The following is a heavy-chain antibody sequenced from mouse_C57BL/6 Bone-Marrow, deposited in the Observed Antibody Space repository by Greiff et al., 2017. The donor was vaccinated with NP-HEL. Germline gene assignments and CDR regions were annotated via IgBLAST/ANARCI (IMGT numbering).Heavy chain of an antibody. D-gene: IGHD2-4*01. J-gene: IGHJ3*01. CDR2: IDPSDSYT. CDR3: ARGRYYYDGFAY. CDR1: GYTFTSYW. Sequence: QVQLQQPGAELVMPGASVKLSCKASGYTFTSYWMHWVKQRPGQGLEWIGEIDPSDSYTNYNQKFKGKSTLTVDKSSSTAYMQLSSLTYEDSAVYYCARGRYYYDGFAYWGQVTLVTVSA. V-gene: IGHV1-69*01.